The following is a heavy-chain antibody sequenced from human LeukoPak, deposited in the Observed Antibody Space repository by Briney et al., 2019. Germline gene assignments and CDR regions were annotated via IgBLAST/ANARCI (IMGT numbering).Heavy chain of an antibody. CDR1: GGSISSYY. J-gene: IGHJ4*02. CDR2: IYYSGST. Sequence: PSETLSFTCTVSGGSISSYYWSWIRQPPGKGLEWIGYIYYSGSTNYNPSLKSRVTISVDTSKNQFSLKLSSVTAADTAVHYCARVSITGTFAYWGQGTLVTVSS. CDR3: ARVSITGTFAY. D-gene: IGHD1-20*01. V-gene: IGHV4-59*01.